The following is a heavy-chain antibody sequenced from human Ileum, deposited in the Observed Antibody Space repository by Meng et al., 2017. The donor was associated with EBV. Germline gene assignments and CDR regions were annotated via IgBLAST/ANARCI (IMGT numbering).Heavy chain of an antibody. CDR2: IYWDDDK. CDR1: GFSLSTSEVG. J-gene: IGHJ5*02. Sequence: QITLKDSGPTLVKPTQTLTLTCTFSGFSLSTSEVGVGWIRQPPGKALEWLAVIYWDDDKRYSPSLKSRLTITKDTSKNQVVLTLTNMDPVDTATYYCALFTRSWFEPWGQGTLVTVAS. CDR3: ALFTRSWFEP. V-gene: IGHV2-5*02. D-gene: IGHD2-2*01.